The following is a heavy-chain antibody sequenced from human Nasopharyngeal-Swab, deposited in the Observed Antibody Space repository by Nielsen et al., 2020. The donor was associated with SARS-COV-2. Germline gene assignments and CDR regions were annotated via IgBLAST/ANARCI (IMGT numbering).Heavy chain of an antibody. J-gene: IGHJ4*02. CDR3: ARDLSGYWVSFDY. V-gene: IGHV3-21*01. CDR2: ISSSSSYI. Sequence: WIRQPPGKGLEWVSSISSSSSYIYYADSVKGRFTISRDNAKNSLYLQMNSLRAEDTAVYYCARDLSGYWVSFDYWGQGTLVTASS. D-gene: IGHD5-12*01.